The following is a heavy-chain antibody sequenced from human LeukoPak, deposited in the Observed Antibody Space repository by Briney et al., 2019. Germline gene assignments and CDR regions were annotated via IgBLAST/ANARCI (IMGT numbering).Heavy chain of an antibody. V-gene: IGHV3-66*01. Sequence: PGGSLRLSYAASGFTVSSNYMSWVRQAPGKGLEWVSLIYSGGSTYFADSVKGRFTISTDNSRNTIYLQMNSLRAEDTAVYYCARDAGTAMVYWYFDLWGRGTLVTVSS. CDR2: IYSGGST. CDR1: GFTVSSNY. J-gene: IGHJ2*01. D-gene: IGHD5-18*01. CDR3: ARDAGTAMVYWYFDL.